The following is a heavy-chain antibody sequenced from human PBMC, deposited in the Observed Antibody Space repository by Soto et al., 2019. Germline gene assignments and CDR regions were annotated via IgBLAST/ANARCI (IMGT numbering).Heavy chain of an antibody. V-gene: IGHV1-18*01. CDR2: ITPYNGNT. CDR3: AKDWMFSSSSRGQRFDP. CDR1: GDTFSNSG. D-gene: IGHD6-6*01. J-gene: IGHJ5*02. Sequence: GASVKVSWKASGDTFSNSGISWVRQAPGQGLEWMGWITPYNGNTRYAQKVQDRVTMTTDASTNTVYMELRSLKSDDTAIYYCAKDWMFSSSSRGQRFDPWGQGTLVTVSS.